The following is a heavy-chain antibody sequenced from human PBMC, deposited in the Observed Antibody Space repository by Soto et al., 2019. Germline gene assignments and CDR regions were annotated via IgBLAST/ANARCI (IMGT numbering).Heavy chain of an antibody. CDR3: ARDGSRYDFWSGPYYFDY. CDR1: SGSISSSNW. Sequence: PSETLSLTCAVSSGSISSSNWWSWVRQPPGKGLEWIGYIYYSGSTNYNPSLKSRVTISVDTSKNQFSLKLSSVSAADTAVYYCARDGSRYDFWSGPYYFDYWGQGTLVTVSS. CDR2: IYYSGST. J-gene: IGHJ4*02. D-gene: IGHD3-3*01. V-gene: IGHV4-4*02.